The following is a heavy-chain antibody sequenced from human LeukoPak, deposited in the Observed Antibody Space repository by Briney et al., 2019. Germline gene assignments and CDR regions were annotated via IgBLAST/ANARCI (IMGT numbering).Heavy chain of an antibody. CDR3: ASLSEYSYGYYFYY. CDR1: GGSISSSSYY. CDR2: IYYSGST. V-gene: IGHV4-39*07. J-gene: IGHJ4*02. D-gene: IGHD5-18*01. Sequence: SETLSLTCTVSGGSISSSSYYWGRIRQPPGKGLEWIGSIYYSGSTYYNPSLKSRVTISVDTSKNQFSLKLSSVTAADTAVYYCASLSEYSYGYYFYYWGQGTLVTVSS.